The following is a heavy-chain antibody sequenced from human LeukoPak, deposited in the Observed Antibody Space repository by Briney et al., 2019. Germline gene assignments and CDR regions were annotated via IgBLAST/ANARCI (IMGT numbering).Heavy chain of an antibody. CDR1: GFTFSSYW. CDR2: ISSDGNST. CDR3: ARSLGWYDY. Sequence: GGSLRLSCVASGFTFSSYWMHWVRQGPGKGLVWVSRISSDGNSTSYADSMKGRFTISRDNAKNTLYLQMSSLRAEDTAVYYCARSLGWYDYWGQGTLVTVSS. D-gene: IGHD6-19*01. J-gene: IGHJ4*02. V-gene: IGHV3-74*01.